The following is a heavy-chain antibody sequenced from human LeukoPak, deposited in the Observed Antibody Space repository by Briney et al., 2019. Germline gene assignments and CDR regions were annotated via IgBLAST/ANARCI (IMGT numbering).Heavy chain of an antibody. D-gene: IGHD3-22*01. CDR1: RYTFTSYG. CDR2: ISVYNGNT. CDR3: ARGGYYYDSSGYYVDY. J-gene: IGHJ4*02. Sequence: ASVKVSCTASRYTFTSYGISWVRQAPGQGLEWMGWISVYNGNTNYAQKLQGRVTMTTDPATSTAYMELRSLRSDDTAVYYCARGGYYYDSSGYYVDYWGQGTLVTVSS. V-gene: IGHV1-18*01.